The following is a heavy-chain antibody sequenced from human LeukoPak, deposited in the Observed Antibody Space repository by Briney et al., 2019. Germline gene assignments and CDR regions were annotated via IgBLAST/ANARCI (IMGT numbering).Heavy chain of an antibody. CDR2: IYYSGST. Sequence: SETLSLTCTVSGGSLSSYYWSWIRQPPGKGLEWIGYIYYSGSTNYNPSLKSRVTISVDTSKNQFSLKLSSVTAADTAVYYCARWAAAVDYWGQGTLVTVSS. CDR1: GGSLSSYY. CDR3: ARWAAAVDY. J-gene: IGHJ4*02. D-gene: IGHD6-13*01. V-gene: IGHV4-59*01.